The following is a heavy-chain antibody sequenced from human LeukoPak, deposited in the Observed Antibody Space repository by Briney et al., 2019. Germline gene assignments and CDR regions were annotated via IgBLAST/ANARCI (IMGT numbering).Heavy chain of an antibody. D-gene: IGHD6-13*01. Sequence: PGGSLRLSCAASGFTFSSYSMNWVRQAPGKGLEWVSSISSSSSYIYYADSVKGRFTISRDNAKNSLYLQMNSLRAEDTAVYYCARDTGAAAATWNEYFQHWGQGTLVTVSS. V-gene: IGHV3-21*01. CDR2: ISSSSSYI. CDR3: ARDTGAAAATWNEYFQH. J-gene: IGHJ1*01. CDR1: GFTFSSYS.